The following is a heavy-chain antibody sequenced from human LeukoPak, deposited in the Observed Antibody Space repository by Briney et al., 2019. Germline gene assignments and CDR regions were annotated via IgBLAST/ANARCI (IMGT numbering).Heavy chain of an antibody. J-gene: IGHJ4*02. CDR2: IRSSSTYT. D-gene: IGHD5-12*01. CDR3: ARDRGNSGYDPFDY. V-gene: IGHV3-11*06. Sequence: GGSLRLSCAASGSTFSDYYMNWLRQAPGKGLEWVSYIRSSSTYTGYADSVKGRFTISRDNTKNSLYLQMNSLRVEDTAVYYCARDRGNSGYDPFDYWGQGTLVTVSS. CDR1: GSTFSDYY.